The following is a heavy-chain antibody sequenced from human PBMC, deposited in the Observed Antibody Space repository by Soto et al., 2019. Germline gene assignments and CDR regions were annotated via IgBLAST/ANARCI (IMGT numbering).Heavy chain of an antibody. D-gene: IGHD2-21*02. CDR2: IYYSGST. CDR3: ARRTTAVVTPRPFDY. J-gene: IGHJ4*02. CDR1: GGSISSSSYY. V-gene: IGHV4-39*01. Sequence: QLQLQESGPGLVKPSETLSLTCTVSGGSISSSSYYWGWIRQPPGKGLEWIGNIYYSGSTHCNPSLTSRVTISVDASKNQFSLKLTSVTAADTAVYYCARRTTAVVTPRPFDYWGQGTLVTVSS.